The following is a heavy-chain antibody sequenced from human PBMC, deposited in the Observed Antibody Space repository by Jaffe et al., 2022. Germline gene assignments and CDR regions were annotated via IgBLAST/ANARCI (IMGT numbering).Heavy chain of an antibody. D-gene: IGHD4-17*01. Sequence: EVQLVESGGGLVQPGGSLKLSCAASGFTFSGSAMHWVRQASGKGLEWVGRIRSKANSYATAYAASVKGRFTISRDDSKNTAYLQMNSLKTEDTAVYYCTRTIDYGDYEDYYYYYYMDVWGKGTTVTVSS. CDR1: GFTFSGSA. V-gene: IGHV3-73*02. CDR3: TRTIDYGDYEDYYYYYYMDV. CDR2: IRSKANSYAT. J-gene: IGHJ6*03.